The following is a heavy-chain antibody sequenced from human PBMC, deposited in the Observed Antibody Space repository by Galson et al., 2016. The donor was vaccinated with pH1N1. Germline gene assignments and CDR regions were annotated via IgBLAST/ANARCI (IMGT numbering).Heavy chain of an antibody. CDR2: INPNSGDT. J-gene: IGHJ4*02. Sequence: SVKVSCKASGYTFTGHYLHWVRQAPGQGLEWMGWINPNSGDTKSAQKFQGRVTMTRETSISTACMELSSLRSDDAAVYYCVRVPYGSVPTEWGQGTLVTVSS. V-gene: IGHV1-2*02. CDR1: GYTFTGHY. D-gene: IGHD3-10*01. CDR3: VRVPYGSVPTE.